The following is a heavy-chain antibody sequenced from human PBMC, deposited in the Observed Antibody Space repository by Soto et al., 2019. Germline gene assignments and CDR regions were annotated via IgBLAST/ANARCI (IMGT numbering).Heavy chain of an antibody. CDR3: ARDQYYDYVWGSYRYDAFDI. CDR2: IYYSGST. V-gene: IGHV4-31*03. Sequence: QVQLQESGPGLVKPSQTLSLTCTVSGGSISSGGYYWSWIRQHPGKGLEWIGYIYYSGSTYYNPSLQSRVTISVDTSKNQFSLKLSSVTAADTAVYYCARDQYYDYVWGSYRYDAFDIWGQGTMVTVSS. CDR1: GGSISSGGYY. J-gene: IGHJ3*02. D-gene: IGHD3-16*02.